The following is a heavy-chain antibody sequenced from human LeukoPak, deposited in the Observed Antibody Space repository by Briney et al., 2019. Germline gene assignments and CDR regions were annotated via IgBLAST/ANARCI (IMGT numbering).Heavy chain of an antibody. CDR3: ARDAIIVMVTPATRFDY. V-gene: IGHV3-48*03. D-gene: IGHD2-15*01. CDR1: GFTFSSYE. Sequence: GGSLRLSCAASGFTFSSYEMNWVRQAPGKGLEWVSYISSSGSTIYYADSVKGRFTISRDNAKNSLYLQMNSLRVEDTAIYYCARDAIIVMVTPATRFDYWGQGTLVTVSS. CDR2: ISSSGSTI. J-gene: IGHJ4*02.